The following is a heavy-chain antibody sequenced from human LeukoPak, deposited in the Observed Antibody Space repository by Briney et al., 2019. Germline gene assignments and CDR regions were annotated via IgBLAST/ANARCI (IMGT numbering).Heavy chain of an antibody. CDR1: GGTFSSYA. CDR2: IIPILGIA. V-gene: IGHV1-69*04. J-gene: IGHJ4*02. D-gene: IGHD3-16*01. Sequence: RASVKVSCKASGGTFSSYAISWVRQAPGQGLEWMGRIIPILGIANYAQKFQGRVMITAGKSTSTAYMELSSLRSEDTAVYYCARDRVITFGGVPNQYLDYWGQGTLVTVSS. CDR3: ARDRVITFGGVPNQYLDY.